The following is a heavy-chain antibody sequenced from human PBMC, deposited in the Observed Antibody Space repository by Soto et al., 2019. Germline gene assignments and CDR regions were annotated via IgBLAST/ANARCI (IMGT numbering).Heavy chain of an antibody. Sequence: GESMKISCQGAGYFFISQWIAWVRLMPGKGLEWMGIIHPGDSDTRYSPSFQGQVTISLDGSINTAYLQSMSLEDSDTALYYCASTGENRGRPLASWGQGTPVTVTS. CDR2: IHPGDSDT. CDR3: ASTGENRGRPLAS. CDR1: GYFFISQW. V-gene: IGHV5-51*01. D-gene: IGHD1-1*01. J-gene: IGHJ5*02.